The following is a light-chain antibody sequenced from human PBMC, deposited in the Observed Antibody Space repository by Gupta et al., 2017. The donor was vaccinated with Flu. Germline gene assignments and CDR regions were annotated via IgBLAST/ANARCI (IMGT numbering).Light chain of an antibody. V-gene: IGLV2-14*01. CDR2: EVR. Sequence: QSVLTQPASVSGSPGQSITTSCTGTSSDVGSYNYVSWYQQHPGKAHKLMIYEVRYRPSGVSNRFSGSKSGNTASLTISGLQAEDESDYYGSSYTTSTTWVFGGGTKLTVL. CDR3: SSYTTSTTWV. CDR1: SSDVGSYNY. J-gene: IGLJ3*02.